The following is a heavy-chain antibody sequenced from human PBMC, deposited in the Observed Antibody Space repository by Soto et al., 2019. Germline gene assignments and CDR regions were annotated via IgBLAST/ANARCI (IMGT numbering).Heavy chain of an antibody. CDR1: GYSFTSYW. V-gene: IGHV5-51*01. CDR2: IYPGDSDT. D-gene: IGHD6-6*01. J-gene: IGHJ6*02. Sequence: PGESLKISCKGSGYSFTSYWIGWVRQMPGKGLEWMGIIYPGDSDTRYSPSFQGQVTISADKSISTAYLQWSSLKASDTAMYYCARYGHSSSSEYYCYYGMDVWGQGTTVTVSS. CDR3: ARYGHSSSSEYYCYYGMDV.